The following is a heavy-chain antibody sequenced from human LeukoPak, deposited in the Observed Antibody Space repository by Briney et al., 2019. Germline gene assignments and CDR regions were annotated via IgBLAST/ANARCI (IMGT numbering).Heavy chain of an antibody. CDR3: ARSLSSRFSGPRRPYYFDS. D-gene: IGHD3-16*02. CDR1: GFTFSSYE. Sequence: PGGSLRLSCAASGFTFSSYEMNWVRQAPGKGLEWVSYISSSGSTIYYADSVKGRFTISRDNAKNSLYLQMNSLRDEDTAVYYCARSLSSRFSGPRRPYYFDSWGQGTLVTVSS. CDR2: ISSSGSTI. V-gene: IGHV3-48*03. J-gene: IGHJ4*02.